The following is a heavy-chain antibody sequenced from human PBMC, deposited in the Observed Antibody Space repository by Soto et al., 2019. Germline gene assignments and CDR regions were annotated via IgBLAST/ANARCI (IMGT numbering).Heavy chain of an antibody. CDR3: TRRYYDSSGYYNRDY. J-gene: IGHJ4*02. CDR1: GFTFSGSA. D-gene: IGHD3-22*01. V-gene: IGHV3-73*01. CDR2: IRSKAHSYAT. Sequence: PGGSLRLSCAASGFTFSGSAMHWVRQASGKGLEWVGRIRSKAHSYATAYAASLKGRFTISRDDSKNTAYLQMNSRKTEDTAVYCCTRRYYDSSGYYNRDYWGQGTLVTVSS.